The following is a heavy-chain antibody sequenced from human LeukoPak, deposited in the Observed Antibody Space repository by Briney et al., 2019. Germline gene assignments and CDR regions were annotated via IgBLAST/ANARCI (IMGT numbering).Heavy chain of an antibody. Sequence: GGSLRLSCSASGFTFSSYGMHWVRQAPGKGLEWVAVMSYDGRNTYYADSVKGRFTISRDNSKNTLYLQMNSLRVEDTAVYYCARCCRDAGDYLGQGTLVTVSS. D-gene: IGHD2-15*01. V-gene: IGHV3-30*03. J-gene: IGHJ4*02. CDR1: GFTFSSYG. CDR2: MSYDGRNT. CDR3: ARCCRDAGDY.